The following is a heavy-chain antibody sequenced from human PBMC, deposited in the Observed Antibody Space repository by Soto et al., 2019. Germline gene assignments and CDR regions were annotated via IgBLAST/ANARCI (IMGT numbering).Heavy chain of an antibody. CDR1: GFTFSSYS. V-gene: IGHV3-48*01. Sequence: GGSLRLSCAASGFTFSSYSMNWVRQAPGKGLEWVSYISSSSSTIYYADSVKGRFTISRDNAKNSLYLQMNSLRAEDTAVYYCARDDILTGSEVGYYYYMDVWGKGTTVTVSS. CDR3: ARDDILTGSEVGYYYYMDV. J-gene: IGHJ6*03. D-gene: IGHD3-9*01. CDR2: ISSSSSTI.